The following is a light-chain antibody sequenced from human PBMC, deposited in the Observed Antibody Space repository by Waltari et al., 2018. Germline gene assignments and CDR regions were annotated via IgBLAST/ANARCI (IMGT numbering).Light chain of an antibody. J-gene: IGKJ2*03. V-gene: IGKV3-15*01. Sequence: EIVLTQSPATLSLSPGERATLSCRASQSVSSSLAWYQQKPGQAPRLLIYGASSRATGIPDRFSGSGSGTDFTLTISSLEPEDFAVYYCRQYSNWPYSFGQGTKVEIK. CDR3: RQYSNWPYS. CDR2: GAS. CDR1: QSVSSS.